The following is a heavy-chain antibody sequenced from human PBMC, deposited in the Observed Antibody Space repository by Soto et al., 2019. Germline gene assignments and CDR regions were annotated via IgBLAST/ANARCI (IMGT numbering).Heavy chain of an antibody. CDR1: GYTFTSYA. Sequence: ASVKVSCKASGYTFTSYAMHWVRQAPGQRLEWMGWINAGNGNTKYSQKFQGRVTITRDTSASTAYMELSSLRSEDTAVYYCAASIAARGAGDDYMDVWGKGTTVTVSS. D-gene: IGHD6-6*01. V-gene: IGHV1-3*01. CDR3: AASIAARGAGDDYMDV. J-gene: IGHJ6*03. CDR2: INAGNGNT.